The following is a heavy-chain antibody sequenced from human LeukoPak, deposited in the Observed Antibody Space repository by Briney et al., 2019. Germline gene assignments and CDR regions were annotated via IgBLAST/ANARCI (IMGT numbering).Heavy chain of an antibody. D-gene: IGHD4-11*01. Sequence: GGSLRLSCAASGFTFSSYAMHWVRQAPGKGLEWVAVISYDGSNKYYADSVKGRSTISRDNSKNTLYLQMNSLRAEDTAVYYCARSPQLYDYSFDWFDPWGQGTLVTVSS. CDR2: ISYDGSNK. CDR1: GFTFSSYA. V-gene: IGHV3-30-3*01. J-gene: IGHJ5*02. CDR3: ARSPQLYDYSFDWFDP.